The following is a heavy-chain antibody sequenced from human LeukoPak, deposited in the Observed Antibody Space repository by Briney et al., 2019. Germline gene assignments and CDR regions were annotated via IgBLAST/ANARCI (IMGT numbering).Heavy chain of an antibody. Sequence: SETLSLTCAVYGGSFSGYYWSWIRQPPGKGLEWIGEINHSGSTNYNPSLKSRVTISVDTSKNQFSLKLSSVTAADTAVYYCARCGGIVNCYYYGMDVWGQGTTVTVSS. CDR3: ARCGGIVNCYYYGMDV. V-gene: IGHV4-34*01. D-gene: IGHD1-26*01. CDR2: INHSGST. J-gene: IGHJ6*02. CDR1: GGSFSGYY.